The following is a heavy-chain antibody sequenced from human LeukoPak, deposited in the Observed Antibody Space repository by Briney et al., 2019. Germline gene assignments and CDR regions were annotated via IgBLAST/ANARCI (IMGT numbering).Heavy chain of an antibody. CDR1: GDSISTYH. CDR2: MQSTGNS. J-gene: IGHJ4*02. D-gene: IGHD5-18*01. V-gene: IGHV4-59*01. Sequence: SETLSLTCNVSGDSISTYHWNWIRKPPGRGLEWIGYMQSTGNSNYNPSLKSRVSMSVGTSKNRIVLNLSSVTAADTAVYYCARDKRHSYGRYFDHWGQGLLVTVSS. CDR3: ARDKRHSYGRYFDH.